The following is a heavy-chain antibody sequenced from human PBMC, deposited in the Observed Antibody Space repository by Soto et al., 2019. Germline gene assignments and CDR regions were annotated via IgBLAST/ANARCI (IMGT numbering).Heavy chain of an antibody. V-gene: IGHV1-69*04. CDR1: GGTFSSYT. J-gene: IGHJ4*02. D-gene: IGHD3-16*01. CDR3: ARDHYGLDY. CDR2: IIPILGIA. Sequence: SVKVSCKASGGTFSSYTISWVRQAPGQGLEWMGRIIPILGIANYADSVKGRFTISRDNSKNTLYLQMNSLRAEDTAVYYCARDHYGLDYWGQGTLVTVSS.